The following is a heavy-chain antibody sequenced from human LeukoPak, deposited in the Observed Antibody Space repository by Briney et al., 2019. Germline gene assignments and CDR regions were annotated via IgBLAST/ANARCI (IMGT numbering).Heavy chain of an antibody. CDR2: INPNSGGT. V-gene: IGHV1-2*02. Sequence: GASVKVSCKASGYTFTGYYMHWVRQAPGQGLEWMGWINPNSGGTNYAQKFQGRVTMTRDTSISTAYMELSRLRSDDTAVYYCPSYKSKLRYFAWFLSLDYWGQGTLVTVSS. CDR3: PSYKSKLRYFAWFLSLDY. J-gene: IGHJ4*02. D-gene: IGHD3-9*01. CDR1: GYTFTGYY.